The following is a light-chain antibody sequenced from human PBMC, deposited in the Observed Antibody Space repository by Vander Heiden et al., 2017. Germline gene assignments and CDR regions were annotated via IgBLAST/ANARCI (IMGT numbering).Light chain of an antibody. CDR1: QTINTY. CDR2: SAF. J-gene: IGKJ1*01. CDR3: QQSYSTMWT. Sequence: DIRMTQSPSSLSASIGDRVTITCRASQTINTYLNWYQQKPGEAPKLLIYSAFNLQDGVPSRFSGSRSGTNFTLTISSLQPEDFASYFCQQSYSTMWTFGQGTKVEVK. V-gene: IGKV1-39*01.